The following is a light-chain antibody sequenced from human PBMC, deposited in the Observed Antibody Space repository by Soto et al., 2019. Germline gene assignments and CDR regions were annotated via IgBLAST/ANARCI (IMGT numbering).Light chain of an antibody. CDR2: DVS. CDR3: SSYSTSDPLV. J-gene: IGLJ2*01. CDR1: SSDVGAYNY. V-gene: IGLV2-14*03. Sequence: QSALTQPASVSGSPGQTITISCTGTSSDVGAYNYVSWYQQHPDKAPKLLIYDVSNRPSGISNRFSGSKSGNTASLTISGLQAEDEADYFCSSYSTSDPLVFGGGTKVTVL.